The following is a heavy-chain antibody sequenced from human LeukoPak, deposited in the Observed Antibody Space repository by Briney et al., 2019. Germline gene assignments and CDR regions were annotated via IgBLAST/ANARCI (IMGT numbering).Heavy chain of an antibody. CDR1: GYTLTSYA. D-gene: IGHD3-10*01. CDR2: INAGNGNT. V-gene: IGHV1-3*01. CDR3: ARDAYRSYSYYFDY. J-gene: IGHJ4*02. Sequence: ASVKVSCKASGYTLTSYAMHWVRQAPGQRLEWMGWINAGNGNTKYSQKFQGRVTITRDTSASTAYMELSSLRSEDTAVYYCARDAYRSYSYYFDYWGQGTLVTVSS.